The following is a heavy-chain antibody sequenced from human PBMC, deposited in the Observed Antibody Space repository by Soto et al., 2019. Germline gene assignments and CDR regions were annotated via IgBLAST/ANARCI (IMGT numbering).Heavy chain of an antibody. CDR1: GYTFTSFG. Sequence: ASVKVSCKASGYTFTSFGISWVRQAPGQGLEWMGWISAYNGNTNYAQKLHGRVTMTTDTSTSTAYMELRSLRSDDTAVYYCARSFEYYYYLDVSGKGNTVTVSS. CDR2: ISAYNGNT. CDR3: ARSFEYYYYLDV. V-gene: IGHV1-18*01. J-gene: IGHJ6*03. D-gene: IGHD3-9*01.